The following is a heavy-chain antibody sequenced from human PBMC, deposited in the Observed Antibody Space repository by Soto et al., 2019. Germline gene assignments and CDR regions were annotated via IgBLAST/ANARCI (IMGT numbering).Heavy chain of an antibody. D-gene: IGHD3-9*01. J-gene: IGHJ6*02. CDR3: ARDREYDILTGSDYYGMDV. CDR1: GGSISSGDYY. V-gene: IGHV4-30-4*01. Sequence: SETLSLTCTVSGGSISSGDYYWSWIRQPPGKGLEWIGYIYYSGSTYYNPSLKSRVTISVDTSKNQFSLKLSSVTAADTAVYYCARDREYDILTGSDYYGMDVWGQGTTVTVSS. CDR2: IYYSGST.